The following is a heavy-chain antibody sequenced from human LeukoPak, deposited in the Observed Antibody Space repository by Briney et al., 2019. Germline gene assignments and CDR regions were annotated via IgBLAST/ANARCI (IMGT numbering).Heavy chain of an antibody. J-gene: IGHJ4*02. CDR2: ISSSSSTI. CDR1: GFTVSSNY. V-gene: IGHV3-48*02. D-gene: IGHD6-19*01. CDR3: ARTGYSSGWRGYYFDY. Sequence: PGGSLRLSCAPSGFTVSSNYMTWVRQAPGKGLEWVSYISSSSSTIYYADSVKGRFTISRDNAKNSLYLQMNSLRDEDTAVYYCARTGYSSGWRGYYFDYWGQGTLVTVSS.